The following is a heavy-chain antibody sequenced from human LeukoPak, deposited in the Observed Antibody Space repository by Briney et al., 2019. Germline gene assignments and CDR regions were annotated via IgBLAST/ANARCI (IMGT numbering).Heavy chain of an antibody. D-gene: IGHD3-16*01. CDR1: GFSSSSYD. CDR2: IGVAGNT. J-gene: IGHJ4*02. V-gene: IGHV3-13*04. Sequence: GGSLRLSCAASGFSSSSYDMHWVRQATGKGLEWVSGIGVAGNTYYPGSVKGRFTISRENAKNSLYLQMNSLRAGDTAVYYCARRGAGSRGDFYFDYWGQGTLVTVSS. CDR3: ARRGAGSRGDFYFDY.